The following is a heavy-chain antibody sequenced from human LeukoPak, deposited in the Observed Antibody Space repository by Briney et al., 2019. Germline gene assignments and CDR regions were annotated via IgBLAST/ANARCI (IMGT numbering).Heavy chain of an antibody. CDR3: ASSRYDSSGYYS. CDR2: ISSSSSYI. Sequence: GGSLRLSCAASGFTFSSYSMNWVRQAPGKGLEWVSSISSSSSYIYYADSVKGRFTISRDNAKNSLYLQVNSLRAEDTAVYYCASSRYDSSGYYSWGQGTLVTVSS. D-gene: IGHD3-22*01. V-gene: IGHV3-21*01. CDR1: GFTFSSYS. J-gene: IGHJ4*02.